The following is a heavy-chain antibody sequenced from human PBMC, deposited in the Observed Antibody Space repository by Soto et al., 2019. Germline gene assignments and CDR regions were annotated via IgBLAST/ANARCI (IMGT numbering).Heavy chain of an antibody. Sequence: XGSLRLSCAAAGFTFSSYAMHWVRQAPGKGLEWVAVISYDGSNKYCADSVKGRFTISRDNSKNTLYLQMNSLRGEDTAVYYCARGPSSLTRFDYWGQGTMVTVSS. J-gene: IGHJ4*02. V-gene: IGHV3-30-3*01. CDR2: ISYDGSNK. D-gene: IGHD2-2*01. CDR1: GFTFSSYA. CDR3: ARGPSSLTRFDY.